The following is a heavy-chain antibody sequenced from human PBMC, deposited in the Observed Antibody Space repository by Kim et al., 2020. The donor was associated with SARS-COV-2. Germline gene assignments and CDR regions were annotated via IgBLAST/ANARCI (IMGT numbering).Heavy chain of an antibody. V-gene: IGHV4-39*01. J-gene: IGHJ5*02. CDR2: IYYSGST. D-gene: IGHD6-19*01. Sequence: SETLSLTCTVSGGSISSSSYYWGWIRQPPGKGLEWIGSIYYSGSTYYNPSLKSRVTISVDTSKNQFSLKLSSVTAADTAVYYCARRASSGWYGNWLDPWG. CDR1: GGSISSSSYY. CDR3: ARRASSGWYGNWLDP.